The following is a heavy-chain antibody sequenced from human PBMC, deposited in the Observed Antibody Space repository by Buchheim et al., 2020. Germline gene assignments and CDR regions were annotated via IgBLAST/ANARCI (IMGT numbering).Heavy chain of an antibody. D-gene: IGHD3-16*01. CDR1: GFTFSNYA. CDR2: ISGSGDST. CDR3: ANVGTF. Sequence: EVQLLESGGDLVQPGGSLRLSCAASGFTFSNYAMSWVRQAPGKGLEWVSAISGSGDSTYYADSVKGRCTISSDKYKKTMYLQMNSLRADDTAVYYCANVGTFWGQGTL. J-gene: IGHJ4*02. V-gene: IGHV3-23*01.